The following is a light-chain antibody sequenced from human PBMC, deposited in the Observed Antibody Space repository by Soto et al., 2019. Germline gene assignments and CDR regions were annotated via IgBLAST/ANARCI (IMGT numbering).Light chain of an antibody. J-gene: IGLJ2*01. CDR3: QSYDRSVSAVV. Sequence: SVLTQPPSISGAPGQRVTISCTGSSSNIGAGYDVHWYQQLPGTAPKLLIYGNTNRPSGVPDRFSGSKSGTSVSLAITGLQAEDEADYYCQSYDRSVSAVVFGGGTKLTAL. CDR2: GNT. CDR1: SSNIGAGYD. V-gene: IGLV1-40*01.